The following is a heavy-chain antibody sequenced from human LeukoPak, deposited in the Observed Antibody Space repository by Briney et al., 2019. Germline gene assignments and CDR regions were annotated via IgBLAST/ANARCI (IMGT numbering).Heavy chain of an antibody. D-gene: IGHD3-16*01. V-gene: IGHV1-2*02. CDR2: INPNGGGT. Sequence: ASVKVSCETSGYTFTGYYMHWVRQAPGQGLEWVGWINPNGGGTNYAQNFQGRVTITRDTSIATAYMELTRLRSDDTAIYYCARDWGSLTGDVGGVDYWGQGTLVTVSS. CDR1: GYTFTGYY. J-gene: IGHJ4*02. CDR3: ARDWGSLTGDVGGVDY.